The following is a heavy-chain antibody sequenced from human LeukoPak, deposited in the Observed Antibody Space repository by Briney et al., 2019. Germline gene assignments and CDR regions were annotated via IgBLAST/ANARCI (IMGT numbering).Heavy chain of an antibody. Sequence: GESLKISCQASGYNFPTHWIGWVRQMPGKGLEWMGIIYPSDSDTRYSPSLQGQVTISADKSINTVYLQWSSVKASDSAIYYCAMVGDYGYDRIDYWGQGTQVTVSS. V-gene: IGHV5-51*01. CDR3: AMVGDYGYDRIDY. J-gene: IGHJ4*02. CDR2: IYPSDSDT. D-gene: IGHD5-12*01. CDR1: GYNFPTHW.